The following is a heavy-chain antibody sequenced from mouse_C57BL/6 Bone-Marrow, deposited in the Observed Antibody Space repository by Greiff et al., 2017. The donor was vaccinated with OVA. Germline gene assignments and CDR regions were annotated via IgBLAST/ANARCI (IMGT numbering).Heavy chain of an antibody. CDR2: IYPGSGNT. CDR3: VRDDCYGSSYDAMEY. V-gene: IGHV1-80*01. J-gene: IGHJ4*01. Sequence: VQLQQSGAELVQPGASVTISCKASGYAFSSYWMNWVHQWPGQGLEWIAMIYPGSGNTYYNANFNGQATLNAETSSSTAYMQLSSLTSEDSAVYFSVRDDCYGSSYDAMEYWGQGTSVTVSS. CDR1: GYAFSSYW. D-gene: IGHD1-1*01.